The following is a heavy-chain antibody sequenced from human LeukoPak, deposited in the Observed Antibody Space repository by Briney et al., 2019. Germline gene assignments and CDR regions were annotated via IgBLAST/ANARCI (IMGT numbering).Heavy chain of an antibody. CDR3: ARGGRIAAAGTLFFDY. D-gene: IGHD6-13*01. J-gene: IGHJ4*02. CDR2: ISSSGSTM. V-gene: IGHV3-11*04. CDR1: GFTFSDYY. Sequence: GGSLRLSCAASGFTFSDYYMSWIRQAPGKGLEWVSYISSSGSTMYYADSVKGRFTISRDNAKNSLYLQMNSLRAEDTAVYYCARGGRIAAAGTLFFDYWGKGTLVTVSS.